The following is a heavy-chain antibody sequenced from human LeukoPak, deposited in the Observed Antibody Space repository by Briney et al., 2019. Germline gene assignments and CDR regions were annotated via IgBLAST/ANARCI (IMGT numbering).Heavy chain of an antibody. V-gene: IGHV4-34*01. CDR3: ARGTRLRRWLRFISWFDP. CDR1: GGSFSGYY. J-gene: IGHJ5*02. Sequence: SETPSLTCAVYGGSFSGYYWSWIRHPPGKGLERIGEIKHSGSTNYNPSLKSRVTISVDTPKNQFSLKLSSVTAADTAVYYCARGTRLRRWLRFISWFDPWGQGTLVTVSS. D-gene: IGHD5-24*01. CDR2: IKHSGST.